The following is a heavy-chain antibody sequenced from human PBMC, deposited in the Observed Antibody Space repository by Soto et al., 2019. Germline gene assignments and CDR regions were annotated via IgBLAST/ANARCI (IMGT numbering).Heavy chain of an antibody. CDR3: ARDTPTLGYCISTSCYYYYYGMDV. D-gene: IGHD2-2*01. Sequence: ASVKVSCKASGYTFTSYGISWVRQAPGQGLEWMGWISAYNGNTNYAQKLQGRVTMTTDTSTSTAYMELRSLRSDDTAVYYCARDTPTLGYCISTSCYYYYYGMDVWGQGTTVTVSS. CDR2: ISAYNGNT. J-gene: IGHJ6*02. CDR1: GYTFTSYG. V-gene: IGHV1-18*01.